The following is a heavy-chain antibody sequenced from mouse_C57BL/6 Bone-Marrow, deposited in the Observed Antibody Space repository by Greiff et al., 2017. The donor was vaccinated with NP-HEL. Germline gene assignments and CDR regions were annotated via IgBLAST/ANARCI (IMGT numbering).Heavy chain of an antibody. CDR2: IYPGSGST. CDR3: ARSGITTVVATDAMDY. D-gene: IGHD1-1*01. J-gene: IGHJ4*01. CDR1: GYTFTSYW. V-gene: IGHV1-55*01. Sequence: QVQLQQSGAELVKPGASVKMSCKASGYTFTSYWITWVKQRPGQGLEWIGDIYPGSGSTNYNEKFKSKATLTVDTSSSTAYMQLSSLTSEDSAVYYCARSGITTVVATDAMDYWGQGTSVTVSS.